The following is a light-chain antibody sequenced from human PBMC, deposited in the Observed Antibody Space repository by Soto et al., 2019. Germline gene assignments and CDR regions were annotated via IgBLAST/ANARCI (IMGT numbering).Light chain of an antibody. Sequence: QSALTQPASVSGSPGQSITRSCSGTSSDVGGYNYVSWYQHHPGKAPKVVLYGVSNRPSGVSNRFSGSKSGNTATLTISGLQAEDEADYYCLSYTRSSIYVFGTGTKVTVL. CDR2: GVS. V-gene: IGLV2-14*03. CDR3: LSYTRSSIYV. CDR1: SSDVGGYNY. J-gene: IGLJ1*01.